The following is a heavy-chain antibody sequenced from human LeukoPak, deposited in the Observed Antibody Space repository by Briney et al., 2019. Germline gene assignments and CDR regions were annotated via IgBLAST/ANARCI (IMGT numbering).Heavy chain of an antibody. V-gene: IGHV3-23*01. CDR1: GFTFSSYA. CDR3: AKTYSGYDYADY. CDR2: ISGSGGTI. D-gene: IGHD5-12*01. Sequence: PGGSLRLSCAASGFTFSSYATSCVRQAPGKGLEWVSAISGSGGTIYYADSVKGRFTISRDNSKNTLYLQMNSLRAEDTAVYYCAKTYSGYDYADYWGQGTLVTVSS. J-gene: IGHJ4*02.